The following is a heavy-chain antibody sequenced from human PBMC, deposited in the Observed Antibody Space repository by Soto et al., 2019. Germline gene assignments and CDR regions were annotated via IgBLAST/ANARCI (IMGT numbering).Heavy chain of an antibody. CDR1: GFTVSSNY. Sequence: PGGCLRLSCAASGFTVSSNYMSWVRQAPGKGLEWVSVIYSGGSTYYADSVKGRFTISRDNSKNTLYLQMNSLRAEDTAVYYCARVGGYSSGWCDYWGQGTLVTVSS. CDR2: IYSGGST. CDR3: ARVGGYSSGWCDY. V-gene: IGHV3-53*01. D-gene: IGHD6-19*01. J-gene: IGHJ4*02.